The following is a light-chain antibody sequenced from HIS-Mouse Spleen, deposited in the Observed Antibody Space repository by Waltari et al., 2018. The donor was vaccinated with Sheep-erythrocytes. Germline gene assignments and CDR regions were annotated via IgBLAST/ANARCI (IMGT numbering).Light chain of an antibody. CDR2: DVS. Sequence: QSALTQPRSVSGSPGQSVTIPCTGTSSDVGRYNYLPWYQQHPGKAPKLMIYDVSKRPSGVPDRFSGSKSGNTASLTISGLQAEDEADYYCCSYAGSYNHVFATGTKVTVL. V-gene: IGLV2-11*01. J-gene: IGLJ1*01. CDR3: CSYAGSYNHV. CDR1: SSDVGRYNY.